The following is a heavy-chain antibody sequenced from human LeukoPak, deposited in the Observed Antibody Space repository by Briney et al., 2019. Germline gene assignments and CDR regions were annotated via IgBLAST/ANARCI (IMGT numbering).Heavy chain of an antibody. CDR3: AKDRGSSWGY. CDR1: GFTFSSYA. J-gene: IGHJ4*02. V-gene: IGHV3-23*01. Sequence: HTGGSLRLSCAASGFTFSSYAMSWVRQAPGKGLEWVSAISGSGGSTYYADSVKGRFTISRDNSKNTLYLQVNSLRAEDTAVYYCAKDRGSSWGYWGQGTLVTVSS. CDR2: ISGSGGST. D-gene: IGHD6-13*01.